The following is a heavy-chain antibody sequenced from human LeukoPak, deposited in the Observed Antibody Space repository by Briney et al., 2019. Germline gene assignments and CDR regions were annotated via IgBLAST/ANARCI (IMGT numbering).Heavy chain of an antibody. Sequence: GGSLRLSCAASGFTFSDYAMNWVRQAPGKGLEWVSYISKSSGTIYHADSVRGRFTISRDNANNSLFLRMSRLRDEDTAVYYCVRGALTWFGELFGYWGQGILVTVSS. D-gene: IGHD3-10*01. J-gene: IGHJ4*02. CDR3: VRGALTWFGELFGY. V-gene: IGHV3-48*02. CDR2: ISKSSGTI. CDR1: GFTFSDYA.